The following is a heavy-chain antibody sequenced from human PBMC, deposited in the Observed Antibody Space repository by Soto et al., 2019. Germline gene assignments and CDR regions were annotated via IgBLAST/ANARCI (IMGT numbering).Heavy chain of an antibody. CDR1: GFIFSSST. CDR3: ARETRDSSA. D-gene: IGHD1-1*01. Sequence: EVEPVESGGGLVKPGGSLRLSCAASGFIFSSSTLSWVRQAPGKGLEWVSCISPSSSYIYYADSVKGRFSISRDNAKNSLFLEMNNLRAEDTAVYYCARETRDSSAWGQGTLVTVSS. V-gene: IGHV3-21*01. J-gene: IGHJ5*02. CDR2: ISPSSSYI.